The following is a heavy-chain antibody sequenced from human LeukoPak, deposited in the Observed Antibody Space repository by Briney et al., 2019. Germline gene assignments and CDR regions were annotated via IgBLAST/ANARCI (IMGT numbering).Heavy chain of an antibody. J-gene: IGHJ5*02. CDR2: ISSSGSTI. V-gene: IGHV3-11*01. Sequence: GGLRLSCAASGFTFSDYYMSWIRQAPGKGLEWVSYISSSGSTIYYADSVKGRFTISRDNAKNSLYLQMNSLRAEDTAVYYCARDSTHPWGDILTGPFDPWGQGTLVTVSS. CDR1: GFTFSDYY. D-gene: IGHD3-9*01. CDR3: ARDSTHPWGDILTGPFDP.